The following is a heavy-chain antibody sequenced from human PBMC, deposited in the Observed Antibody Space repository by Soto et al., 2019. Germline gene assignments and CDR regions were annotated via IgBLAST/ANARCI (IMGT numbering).Heavy chain of an antibody. D-gene: IGHD2-2*01. CDR2: IYYSGST. J-gene: IGHJ4*02. CDR3: ARFVVVPAAILSLDY. Sequence: SETLSLTCTVSGGSVSSGSYYWSWIRQPPGKGLEWIGYIYYSGSTNYNPSLKSRVTISVDTSKNQFSLKLSSVTAADTAAYYCARFVVVPAAILSLDYWGQGTLVTVS. CDR1: GGSVSSGSYY. V-gene: IGHV4-61*01.